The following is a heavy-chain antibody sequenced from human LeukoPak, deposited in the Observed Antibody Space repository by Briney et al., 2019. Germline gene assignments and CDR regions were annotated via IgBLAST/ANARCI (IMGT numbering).Heavy chain of an antibody. CDR2: IYPGDSDT. Sequence: GESLKISCKGSGYSFTSYWIGWVRQMPGKGLEWVGIIYPGDSDTRYSPSFQGQVTISADKSISTAYLQWNSLKASDTAMYYCARGGLRFLELHAYYFDYWGQGTLVTVSS. V-gene: IGHV5-51*01. CDR1: GYSFTSYW. J-gene: IGHJ4*02. CDR3: ARGGLRFLELHAYYFDY. D-gene: IGHD3-3*01.